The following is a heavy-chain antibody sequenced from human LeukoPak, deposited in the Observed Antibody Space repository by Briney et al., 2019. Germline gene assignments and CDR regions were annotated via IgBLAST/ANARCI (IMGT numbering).Heavy chain of an antibody. J-gene: IGHJ6*02. CDR2: MSYDGSNK. Sequence: PGGSLRLSCAASGFIVSGYAMHWVRQAPGRGLEWVALMSYDGSNKYYADSVKGRFTISRDNSKNTLYLQMNSLRAEDTAVYYCAKDQGLTILGCLDVWGQGTTVIVSS. CDR1: GFIVSGYA. CDR3: AKDQGLTILGCLDV. V-gene: IGHV3-30*18. D-gene: IGHD3-9*01.